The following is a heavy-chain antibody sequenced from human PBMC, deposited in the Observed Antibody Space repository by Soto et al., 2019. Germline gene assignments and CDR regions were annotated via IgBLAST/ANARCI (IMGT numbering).Heavy chain of an antibody. CDR3: AKDRGRGYYYDSSGYAY. D-gene: IGHD3-22*01. CDR2: ISGSGGST. CDR1: GFTFSSYA. Sequence: GGSLRLSCAASGFTFSSYAMSWVRQAPGKGLEWVSAISGSGGSTYYADSVKGRFTISRDNSKNTLYLQMNRLRAEDTAVYYCAKDRGRGYYYDSSGYAYWGQGTLVTVSS. V-gene: IGHV3-23*01. J-gene: IGHJ4*02.